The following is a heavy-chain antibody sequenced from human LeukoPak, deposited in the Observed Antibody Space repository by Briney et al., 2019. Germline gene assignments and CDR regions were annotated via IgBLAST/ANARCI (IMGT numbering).Heavy chain of an antibody. V-gene: IGHV4-39*07. J-gene: IGHJ5*02. CDR2: IYNSGYN. CDR1: GDSMSSDNDC. CDR3: SREPRRGGWFDP. Sequence: PSETLSLTCSVSGDSMSSDNDCWGWIRQSPVKGLEWIGGIYNSGYNYYNPSLRSRVTLSVDTSKKEFSLRLASVTAADTAVYYCSREPRRGGWFDPWGQGILVTVSS.